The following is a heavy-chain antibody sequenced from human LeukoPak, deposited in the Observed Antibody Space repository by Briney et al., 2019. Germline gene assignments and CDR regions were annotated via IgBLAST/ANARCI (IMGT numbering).Heavy chain of an antibody. Sequence: SETLSLTCTVSGDSIRNDNYYWGWIRQPPGKGLEWIGIIFYSGSTYYIPSLKSRVTMSVDTSKNLFFLKLASATAADTAAYYCARQHRRVTFSAFADWGQGSLVTVSS. CDR3: ARQHRRVTFSAFAD. D-gene: IGHD2-21*02. CDR1: GDSIRNDNYY. CDR2: IFYSGST. J-gene: IGHJ4*02. V-gene: IGHV4-39*07.